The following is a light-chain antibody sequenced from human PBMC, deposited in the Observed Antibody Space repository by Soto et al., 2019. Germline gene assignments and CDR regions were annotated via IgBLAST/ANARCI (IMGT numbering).Light chain of an antibody. Sequence: IVLSQSPGTLSLSPGERATLSCRASQSVSSTYIAWYQQNPGQDPRLLIYGASSRATGIPDRFSGSGSGTDFSLTISRLEPEDFAVYFCQQYGRSPPFTFGQGTKVEIK. CDR1: QSVSSTY. V-gene: IGKV3-20*01. CDR3: QQYGRSPPFT. J-gene: IGKJ2*01. CDR2: GAS.